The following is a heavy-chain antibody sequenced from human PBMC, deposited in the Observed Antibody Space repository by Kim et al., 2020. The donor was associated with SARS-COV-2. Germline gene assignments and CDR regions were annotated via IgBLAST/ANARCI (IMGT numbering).Heavy chain of an antibody. CDR3: ARDRSDIAAGIGFDY. V-gene: IGHV3-21*04. CDR2: ISWDGDNI. D-gene: IGHD6-13*01. CDR1: GFTFSDYA. J-gene: IGHJ4*02. Sequence: GGSLRHSCAASGFTFSDYAMHWVRQAPGKGLEWVSCISWDGDNIYYADSVKGRFTISRDNAKNSLYLQMNSLRAEDTAVYYCARDRSDIAAGIGFDYWGQGTLVTVSS.